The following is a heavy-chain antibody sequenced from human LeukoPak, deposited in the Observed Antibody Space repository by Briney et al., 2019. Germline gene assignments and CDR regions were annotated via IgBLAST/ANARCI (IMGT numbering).Heavy chain of an antibody. D-gene: IGHD3-10*01. CDR3: ARPDSGTSSLDY. Sequence: SETLSLTCTVSGGSISSSIYYWGWIRQPPGKGLEWIGSIYYSGRTYYNPSLKSRVTISVDTSKNHFSLKLSSVTTADTAVYYCARPDSGTSSLDYWGQGTLVTVSS. J-gene: IGHJ4*02. CDR1: GGSISSSIYY. CDR2: IYYSGRT. V-gene: IGHV4-39*02.